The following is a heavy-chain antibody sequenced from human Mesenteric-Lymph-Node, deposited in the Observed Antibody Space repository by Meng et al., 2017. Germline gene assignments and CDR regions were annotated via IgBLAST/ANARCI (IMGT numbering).Heavy chain of an antibody. CDR3: AREGDSRGYYQLLFDY. J-gene: IGHJ4*02. Sequence: GGSLRLSCAGSGFTFSNYVMGWVRQAPGKGLEWVSTIDIGARTSDADSVKGRFTVSRDNSRNTLYVQMNSLRVDDTAVYYCAREGDSRGYYQLLFDYWGQGTLVTVSS. CDR2: IDIGART. CDR1: GFTFSNYV. D-gene: IGHD3-22*01. V-gene: IGHV3-23*01.